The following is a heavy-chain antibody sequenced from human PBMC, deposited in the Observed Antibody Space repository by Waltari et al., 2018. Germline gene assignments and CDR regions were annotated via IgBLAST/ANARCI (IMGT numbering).Heavy chain of an antibody. CDR1: GFSFPPPGVA. CDR2: IHWDDEK. J-gene: IGHJ4*02. D-gene: IGHD6-19*01. V-gene: IGHV2-5*02. Sequence: QITXKEXXXTLVKPTXPLXXTCTXPGFSFPPPGVAVSWIRQPPTKALEWLALIHWDDEKWYSPSXKNRLTVTKDTSRNQVVXTLTNMDPXDTATXYCAGGWFYFDXWGQGALVTVSS. CDR3: AGGWFYFDX.